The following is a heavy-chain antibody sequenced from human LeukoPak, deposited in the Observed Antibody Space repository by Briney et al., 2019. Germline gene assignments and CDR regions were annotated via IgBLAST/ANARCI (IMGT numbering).Heavy chain of an antibody. CDR3: ARGGSSGWYQNWFDP. D-gene: IGHD6-19*01. V-gene: IGHV1-69*05. Sequence: SVKASCKASGGTFSSYAISWVRQAPGQGLEWMGGIIPIFGTANYAQKFQGRVTITTDESTSTAYMELSSLRSEDTAVYYCARGGSSGWYQNWFDPWGQGTLVTVSS. J-gene: IGHJ5*02. CDR2: IIPIFGTA. CDR1: GGTFSSYA.